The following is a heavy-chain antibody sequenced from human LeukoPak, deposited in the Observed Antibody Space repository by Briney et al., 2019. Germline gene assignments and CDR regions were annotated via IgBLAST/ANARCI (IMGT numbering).Heavy chain of an antibody. CDR3: ARLVRYYYDSSGYSDGYYGMDV. CDR2: IYYSGST. V-gene: IGHV4-30-4*01. D-gene: IGHD3-22*01. Sequence: SETLSLTCTVSGGSISSGDYYWSWIRQPPGKGLEWIGYIYYSGSTYYNPSLKSRVTISVDTSKNQFSLKLSSVTAADTAVYYCARLVRYYYDSSGYSDGYYGMDVWGQGTTVTVSS. J-gene: IGHJ6*02. CDR1: GGSISSGDYY.